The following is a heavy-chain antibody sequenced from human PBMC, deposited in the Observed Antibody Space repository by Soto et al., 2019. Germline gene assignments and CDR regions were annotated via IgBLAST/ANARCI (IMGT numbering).Heavy chain of an antibody. CDR2: ISGSGGST. CDR3: AKVSADFWSGYFDY. CDR1: GFTFSSYA. D-gene: IGHD3-3*01. V-gene: IGHV3-23*01. J-gene: IGHJ4*02. Sequence: GGSLRLSCAASGFTFSSYAMSWVRQAPGKGLEWVSAISGSGGSTYYADSVKDRFTISRDNSKNTLYLQMNSLRAEDTAVYYCAKVSADFWSGYFDYWGQGTLVTVSS.